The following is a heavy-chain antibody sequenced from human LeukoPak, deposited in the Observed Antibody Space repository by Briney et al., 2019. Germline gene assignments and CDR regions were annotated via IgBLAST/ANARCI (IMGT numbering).Heavy chain of an antibody. CDR1: GFTVSSNY. D-gene: IGHD6-13*01. CDR3: AKVPVWQQLVDY. Sequence: GGSLRLSCAASGFTVSSNYMSWVRQAPGKGLEWVSVIYSGGSTYYADSLKGRFTISRDNSRNTLYLQMNSLRADDTAVYYCAKVPVWQQLVDYWGQGTLVTVSS. CDR2: IYSGGST. J-gene: IGHJ4*02. V-gene: IGHV3-53*01.